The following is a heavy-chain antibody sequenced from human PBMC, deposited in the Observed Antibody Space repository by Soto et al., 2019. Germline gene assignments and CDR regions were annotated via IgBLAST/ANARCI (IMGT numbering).Heavy chain of an antibody. CDR2: ISAYNGNT. D-gene: IGHD3-10*01. Sequence: EASVKVSCKASGYTFTSYGISWVRQAPGQGLEWMGWISAYNGNTNYAQKLQGRVTMTTVTSTSTAYMELRSLRSDDTAVYYCARDQAYYGSGSYLCFDYWGQGTPVTVSS. CDR3: ARDQAYYGSGSYLCFDY. V-gene: IGHV1-18*01. J-gene: IGHJ4*02. CDR1: GYTFTSYG.